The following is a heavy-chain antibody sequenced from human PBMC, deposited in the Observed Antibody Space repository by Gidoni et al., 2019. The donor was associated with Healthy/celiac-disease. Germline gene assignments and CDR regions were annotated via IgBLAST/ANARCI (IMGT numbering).Heavy chain of an antibody. CDR2: ISWNSGSI. CDR3: AKDYDSSGYYRFYFDC. CDR1: GFTFDDYG. Sequence: EVQLVESGGGLVQPGRSLRLSCAAPGFTFDDYGMHWVRQAPGKGLEWVSGISWNSGSIGYADSVKGRFTISRDNAKNSLYLQMNSLRAEDTALYYCAKDYDSSGYYRFYFDCWGQGTLVTVSS. V-gene: IGHV3-9*01. J-gene: IGHJ4*02. D-gene: IGHD3-22*01.